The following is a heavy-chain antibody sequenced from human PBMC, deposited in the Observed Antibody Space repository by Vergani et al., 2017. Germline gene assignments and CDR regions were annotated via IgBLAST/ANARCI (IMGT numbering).Heavy chain of an antibody. CDR2: IVVGSGNT. V-gene: IGHV1-58*02. CDR1: GFTFTSSA. CDR3: AAEVPNYYGSWSYYPTYYYFGMAV. Sequence: QMQLVQSGPEVKKPGTSVKVSCKASGFTFTSSAMQGVRQARGQGLEWIGWIVVGSGNTNYAQKFQERVTLTRDMSTSTAYLELSSLRSEDTAVYYCAAEVPNYYGSWSYYPTYYYFGMAVWGQGTTVTVSS. D-gene: IGHD3-10*01. J-gene: IGHJ6*02.